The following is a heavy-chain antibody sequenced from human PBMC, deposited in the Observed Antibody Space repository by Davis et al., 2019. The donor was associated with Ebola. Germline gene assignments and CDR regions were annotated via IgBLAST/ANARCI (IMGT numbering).Heavy chain of an antibody. CDR2: IWYDGSNK. D-gene: IGHD3-10*01. CDR3: ARDFTMVRGVPDY. V-gene: IGHV3-33*01. J-gene: IGHJ4*02. Sequence: GESLKISCAASGFTFSSYGMHWVRQAPGNCLFFVAVIWYDGSNKYYADSVKGRFTISRDNSKNTLYLQMNSLRAEDTAVYYCARDFTMVRGVPDYWGQGALVTVSS. CDR1: GFTFSSYG.